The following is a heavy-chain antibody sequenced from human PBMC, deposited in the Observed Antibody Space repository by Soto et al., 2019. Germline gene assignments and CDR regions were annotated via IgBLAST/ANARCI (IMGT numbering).Heavy chain of an antibody. CDR3: AKDRRAGGNSAFYFDF. V-gene: IGHV3-23*01. CDR2: ISATGGGT. Sequence: GGSLRLSCAASGFKFSNYAMSWVRQAPGKGLEWVSLISATGGGTYYADSVKGRFTISRDNSHNTLYLQVHSLTAEDTAVYYCAKDRRAGGNSAFYFDFWGQGAQVTVPS. J-gene: IGHJ4*02. D-gene: IGHD3-16*01. CDR1: GFKFSNYA.